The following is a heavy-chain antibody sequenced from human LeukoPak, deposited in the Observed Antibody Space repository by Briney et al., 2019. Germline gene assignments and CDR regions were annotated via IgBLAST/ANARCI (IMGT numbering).Heavy chain of an antibody. CDR2: IFYSGST. CDR1: GGSISTSNYY. CDR3: AREGIAVAGLFDY. V-gene: IGHV4-39*07. D-gene: IGHD6-19*01. J-gene: IGHJ4*02. Sequence: SETLSLTCTVSGGSISTSNYYWGWIRQPPGKGLEWIGNIFYSGSTYYSPSLRSRVTISLDTSRNQFSLKLSSVTAADTAVYYCAREGIAVAGLFDYWGQGTLVTVSS.